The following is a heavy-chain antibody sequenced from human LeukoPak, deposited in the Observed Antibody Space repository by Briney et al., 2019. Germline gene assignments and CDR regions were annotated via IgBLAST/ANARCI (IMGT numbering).Heavy chain of an antibody. CDR2: IYYAGGDT. D-gene: IGHD2-21*01. J-gene: IGHJ4*02. Sequence: GGSLRLSCAASGFTFNSYAMSWVRQAPGKGPEWVSTIYYAGGDTYYADSVRGRFTVSRDNINNALHLQMDSLRVEDTAVYYCAKDHGAAVVPRRFDYWGRGTLVTVSS. CDR1: GFTFNSYA. CDR3: AKDHGAAVVPRRFDY. V-gene: IGHV3-23*01.